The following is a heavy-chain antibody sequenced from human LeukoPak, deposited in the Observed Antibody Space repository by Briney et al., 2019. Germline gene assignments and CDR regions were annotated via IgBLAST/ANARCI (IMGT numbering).Heavy chain of an antibody. V-gene: IGHV4-4*07. CDR2: IYTSGST. CDR3: ARELLWFGEPNYYYYYMDV. CDR1: GGSISSYY. Sequence: PSETLSLTCTVSGGSISSYYWSWIRQPAGKGLEWIGRIYTSGSTNYNPSLKSRVTMSVGTSKNQFFLRLSSVTAADTAVYYCARELLWFGEPNYYYYYMDVWGKGTTVTISS. J-gene: IGHJ6*03. D-gene: IGHD3-10*01.